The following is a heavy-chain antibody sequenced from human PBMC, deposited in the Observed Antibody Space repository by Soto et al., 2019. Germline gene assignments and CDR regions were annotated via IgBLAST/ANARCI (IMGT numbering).Heavy chain of an antibody. CDR1: GGSISSYY. J-gene: IGHJ6*02. V-gene: IGHV4-59*01. CDR3: ARGARITMVRGVIFPYGMDV. CDR2: IYYSGST. Sequence: SETLSLTCTVSGGSISSYYWSWIRQPPGKGLEWIGYIYYSGSTNYNPSLKSRVTISVDTSKNQFSLKLSSVTAADTAVYYCARGARITMVRGVIFPYGMDVWGQGTTVTVSS. D-gene: IGHD3-10*01.